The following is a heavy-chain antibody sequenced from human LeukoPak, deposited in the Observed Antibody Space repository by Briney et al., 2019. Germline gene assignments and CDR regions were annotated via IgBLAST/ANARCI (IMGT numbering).Heavy chain of an antibody. V-gene: IGHV3-23*01. CDR1: GFTFSSYA. J-gene: IGHJ4*02. Sequence: GGSLRLSCAASGFTFSSYAMSWVRQAPGKGLDWVSAISGSGGSTHYADSVKGRFTISRDDSKNTLYLQMNSLRAEDTAVYYCAGPHITIFYYWGQGTLVTVSS. CDR3: AGPHITIFYY. D-gene: IGHD3-3*01. CDR2: ISGSGGST.